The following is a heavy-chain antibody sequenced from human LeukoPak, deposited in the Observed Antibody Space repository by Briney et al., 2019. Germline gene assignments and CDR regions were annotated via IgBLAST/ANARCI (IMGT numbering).Heavy chain of an antibody. Sequence: GGSLRLSCAASGFTFSTYSMNWVRQAPEKGLEWVSSISSSGDYIYYADSVKGRFTISRDNAKNSLYLQMNSLRAEDTALYYCGLYYGSWSYYILAWGQGTLVTVSS. CDR3: GLYYGSWSYYILA. J-gene: IGHJ5*02. V-gene: IGHV3-21*01. CDR1: GFTFSTYS. D-gene: IGHD3-10*01. CDR2: ISSSGDYI.